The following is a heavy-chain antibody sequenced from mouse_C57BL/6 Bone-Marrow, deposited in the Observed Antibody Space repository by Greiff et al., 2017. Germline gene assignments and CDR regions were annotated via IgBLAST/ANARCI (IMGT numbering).Heavy chain of an antibody. J-gene: IGHJ2*01. D-gene: IGHD2-2*01. CDR3: ARGGVCYYGYDGGFDY. V-gene: IGHV5-4*03. Sequence: EVKLVESGGGLVKPGGSLKLSCAASGFTFSSYAMSWVRQTPGKRLEWVATISDGGSDTYYQANVKGRFTISRDNAKNNLYLQMSHLKSEDTAMYYCARGGVCYYGYDGGFDYWGQGTPLTVSS. CDR2: ISDGGSDT. CDR1: GFTFSSYA.